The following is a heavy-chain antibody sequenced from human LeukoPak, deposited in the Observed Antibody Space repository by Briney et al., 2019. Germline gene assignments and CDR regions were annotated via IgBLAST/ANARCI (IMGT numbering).Heavy chain of an antibody. J-gene: IGHJ4*02. CDR3: AKGTYYHTSGTSSTETFGEN. CDR1: GFTFSTYS. Sequence: GGSLRLSCAVSGFTFSTYSMSWVRQARGKGLEWVSYISSSSSTIYYADSVKGRFTISRDNSENTLYLQMNSLRAEDTALYYCAKGTYYHTSGTSSTETFGENWGQGTLVTVSS. V-gene: IGHV3-48*04. D-gene: IGHD3-10*01. CDR2: ISSSSSTI.